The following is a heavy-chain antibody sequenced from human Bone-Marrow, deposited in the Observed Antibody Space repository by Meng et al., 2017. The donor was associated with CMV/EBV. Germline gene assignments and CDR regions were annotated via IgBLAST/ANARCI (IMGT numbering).Heavy chain of an antibody. J-gene: IGHJ6*02. Sequence: SVKVSCKSSAATFKSYAINWVRLSPGQGLEWMGGIIPMFKTQTYSQNFQGRITIITDEFSSTAYMDLRGLRSDDTALYFCARDRSIFDTVTYIYHHYAMDVWGQGTTVTVSS. CDR3: ARDRSIFDTVTYIYHHYAMDV. CDR1: AATFKSYA. CDR2: IIPMFKTQ. V-gene: IGHV1-69*05. D-gene: IGHD4-17*01.